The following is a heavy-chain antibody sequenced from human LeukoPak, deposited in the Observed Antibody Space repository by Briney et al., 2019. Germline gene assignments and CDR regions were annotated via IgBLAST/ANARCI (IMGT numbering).Heavy chain of an antibody. CDR3: ARGPNRITIFGVENWFDP. J-gene: IGHJ5*02. V-gene: IGHV1-2*02. CDR1: GYTFTGYY. CDR2: INPNSGGT. Sequence: GASVKVSCKASGYTFTGYYMHWVRQAPGQGLEWMGWINPNSGGTNYAQKFQGRVTMTRNTSISTAYMELSSLRSEDTAVYYCARGPNRITIFGVENWFDPWGQGTLVTVSS. D-gene: IGHD3-3*01.